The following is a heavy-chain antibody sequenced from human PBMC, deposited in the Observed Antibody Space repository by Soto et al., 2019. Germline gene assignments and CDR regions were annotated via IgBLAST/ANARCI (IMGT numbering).Heavy chain of an antibody. V-gene: IGHV3-33*01. CDR3: ARDSMVRGGRFDAFDI. CDR1: GFTFSSYG. CDR2: IWYDGSNK. J-gene: IGHJ3*02. Sequence: QVQLVESGGGVVQPGRSLRLSCAASGFTFSSYGMHWVRQAPGKGLEWVAVIWYDGSNKYYADSVKGRFTISRDNSKNTLYLQMNSLRAEDTAVYYCARDSMVRGGRFDAFDIWGQGTMVTVSS. D-gene: IGHD3-10*01.